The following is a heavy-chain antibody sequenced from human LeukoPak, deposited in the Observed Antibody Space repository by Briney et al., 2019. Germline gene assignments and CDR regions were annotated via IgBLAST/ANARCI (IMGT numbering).Heavy chain of an antibody. D-gene: IGHD3-16*01. V-gene: IGHV3-7*01. CDR1: GFTFSNAW. CDR2: INQDGSTK. Sequence: SGGSLRLSCAASGFTFSNAWMAWVRQAPGKGLEWVANINQDGSTKQYVDSARGRFTISRDNAKNSLYLQMNSLRAEDTGLYHCARDMKGSLDYWGQGTLVTVSS. CDR3: ARDMKGSLDY. J-gene: IGHJ4*02.